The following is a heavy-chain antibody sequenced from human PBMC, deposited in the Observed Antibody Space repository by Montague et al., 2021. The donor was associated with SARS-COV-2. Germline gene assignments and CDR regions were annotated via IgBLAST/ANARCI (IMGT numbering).Heavy chain of an antibody. CDR1: GGPISSSTYY. CDR2: IYYSGIT. J-gene: IGHJ4*02. CDR3: ARLIRYDMKGSFDY. V-gene: IGHV4-39*01. D-gene: IGHD3-16*01. Sequence: SETLSLTCTVSGGPISSSTYYWGWIRQPPGKGLEWIGNIYYSGITYYNPSLKSRVTISVDTSKNQFSLKLSSVTAADTAVYYCARLIRYDMKGSFDYWGQGTLVTVSS.